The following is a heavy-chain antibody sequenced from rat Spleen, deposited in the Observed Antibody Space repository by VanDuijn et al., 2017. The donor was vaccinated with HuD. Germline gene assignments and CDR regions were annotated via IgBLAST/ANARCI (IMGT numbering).Heavy chain of an antibody. J-gene: IGHJ4*01. Sequence: EVQLVESDGGLVQPGRSLKLSCSASGFTFSDYYMAWVRQAPTKGLEWVASISYDGSTPYYRDSVKGRFTISRDNAKSTLYLQMDSLTSEDTATYHCTQWWPYFYGMDAWGQGASVTVSS. CDR2: ISYDGSTP. V-gene: IGHV5-20*01. CDR1: GFTFSDYY. CDR3: TQWWPYFYGMDA. D-gene: IGHD1-1*01.